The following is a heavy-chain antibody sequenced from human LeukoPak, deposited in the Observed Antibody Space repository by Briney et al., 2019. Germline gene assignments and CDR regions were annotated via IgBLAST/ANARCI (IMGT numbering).Heavy chain of an antibody. CDR1: GFTFSSY. Sequence: PGGSLRLSCAASGFTFSSYMTWVRQTPGKGLEWVSIISSGSSTYYIDSVKGRFTISRDNSKNTLYLQMESLRAEDTAVYYCARGGDMVGTTKVPFDYWGQGTLVTVSS. J-gene: IGHJ4*02. CDR3: ARGGDMVGTTKVPFDY. V-gene: IGHV3-53*01. CDR2: ISSGSST. D-gene: IGHD1-26*01.